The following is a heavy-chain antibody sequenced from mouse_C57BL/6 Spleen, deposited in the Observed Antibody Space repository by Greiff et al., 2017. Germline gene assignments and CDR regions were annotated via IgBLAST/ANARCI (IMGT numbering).Heavy chain of an antibody. J-gene: IGHJ3*01. CDR1: GYAFSSSW. CDR2: IYPGDGDT. Sequence: QVQLQQSGAELVKPGASVKISCKASGYAFSSSWMNWVKQRPGKGLEWIGRIYPGDGDTNYNGKFKGKATLTADKSSSTAYMQLSSLTSEDSAVYFCARGEALFAYWGQGTLVTVSA. V-gene: IGHV1-82*01. CDR3: ARGEALFAY.